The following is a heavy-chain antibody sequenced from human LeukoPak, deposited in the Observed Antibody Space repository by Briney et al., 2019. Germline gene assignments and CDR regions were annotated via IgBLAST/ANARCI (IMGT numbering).Heavy chain of an antibody. J-gene: IGHJ4*02. CDR2: IYYSGTT. CDR1: GGSISSGDYY. CDR3: ARHGNTGSGSYYIY. V-gene: IGHV4-39*01. D-gene: IGHD3-10*01. Sequence: PSETLSLTCTVSGGSISSGDYYWSWIRQPPGKGLEWIGSIYYSGTTYYNPSLKSRVTISVDTSKNQFSLKLSSVTAADTAVYYCARHGNTGSGSYYIYWGQGTLVTVSS.